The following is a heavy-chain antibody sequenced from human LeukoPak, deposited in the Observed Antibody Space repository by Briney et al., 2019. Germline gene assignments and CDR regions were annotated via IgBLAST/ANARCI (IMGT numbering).Heavy chain of an antibody. V-gene: IGHV4-59*01. CDR3: ARAYYYGSGIYYYYYMDV. D-gene: IGHD3-10*01. CDR1: GGSISSYY. J-gene: IGHJ6*03. CDR2: IYYSGST. Sequence: SETLSLTCTVSGGSISSYYWSWIRQPPGRGLEWIGYIYYSGSTNYNPSLKSRVTISVDTSKNQFSLKLSSVTAADTAVYYCARAYYYGSGIYYYYYMDVWGKGTTVTISS.